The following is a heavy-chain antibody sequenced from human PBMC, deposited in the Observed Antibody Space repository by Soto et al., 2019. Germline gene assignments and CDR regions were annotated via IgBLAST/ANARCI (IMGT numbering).Heavy chain of an antibody. J-gene: IGHJ6*02. CDR1: GYTFNRSG. CDR3: AREGVAPYYYYGMDV. CDR2: ISTYNGDT. V-gene: IGHV1-18*01. D-gene: IGHD5-12*01. Sequence: ASLKVSCKASGYTFNRSGISWVRQAPGQGLEWMGWISTYNGDTNYAQTFQGRVTMTTDTSTSTVHMEVRSLRSDDTAVYYCAREGVAPYYYYGMDVWGQGTPVTVSS.